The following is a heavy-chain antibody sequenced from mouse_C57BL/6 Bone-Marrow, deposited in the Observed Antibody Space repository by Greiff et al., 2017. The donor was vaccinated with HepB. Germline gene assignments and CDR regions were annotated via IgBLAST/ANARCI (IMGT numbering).Heavy chain of an antibody. D-gene: IGHD1-1*01. J-gene: IGHJ2*01. Sequence: QVQLQQPGAELVRPGTSVKLSCKASGYTFTSYWMHWVKQRPGQGLEWIGVIDPSDSYTNYNQKFKGKATLTVDTSSSTAYMQLSSRTSEDSAVYYCAREYYAPYYFDYWGQGTTLTVSS. CDR3: AREYYAPYYFDY. CDR2: IDPSDSYT. V-gene: IGHV1-59*01. CDR1: GYTFTSYW.